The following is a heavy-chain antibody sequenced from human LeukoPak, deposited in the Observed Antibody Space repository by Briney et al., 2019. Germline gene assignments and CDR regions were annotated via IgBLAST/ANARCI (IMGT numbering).Heavy chain of an antibody. CDR2: ISGSGGST. Sequence: PGGSLRLSCAASGLIIRSYAMSWVRQAPGKGLEWVSAISGSGGSTYYADSVKGRFTISRDNAKNTVYLQMNSLRVEDTAVYFCAKAPSESYNYGYFDYWGQGTLVTVSS. CDR1: GLIIRSYA. D-gene: IGHD3-10*01. V-gene: IGHV3-23*01. J-gene: IGHJ4*02. CDR3: AKAPSESYNYGYFDY.